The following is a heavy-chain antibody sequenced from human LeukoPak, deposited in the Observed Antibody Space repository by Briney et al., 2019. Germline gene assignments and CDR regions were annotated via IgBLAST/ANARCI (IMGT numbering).Heavy chain of an antibody. D-gene: IGHD5-12*01. J-gene: IGHJ4*02. Sequence: GGSLRLSCAASGFTVSSNEMSWVRQAPGKGLEWVATIKQDGVDKYYVDSVKGRFTISRDTAKNSLFLQMNSLRAEDTAVYYCARDPSRYDLDYWGQGTLVTVSS. CDR1: GFTVSSNE. CDR2: IKQDGVDK. CDR3: ARDPSRYDLDY. V-gene: IGHV3-7*01.